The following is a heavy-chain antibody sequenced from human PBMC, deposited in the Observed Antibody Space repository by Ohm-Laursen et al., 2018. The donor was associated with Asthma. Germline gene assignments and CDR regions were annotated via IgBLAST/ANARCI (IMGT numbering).Heavy chain of an antibody. D-gene: IGHD6-13*01. CDR2: ISYDGSNK. V-gene: IGHV3-30*18. CDR1: GFTFSSYG. Sequence: SLRLSCAAPGFTFSSYGMHWVRQAPGKGLEWVAVISYDGSNKYYADSVKGRFTISRDNSKNTLYLQMNSLRAEDTAVYYCAKDQSSSWPDSFDYWGQGTLVTVSS. J-gene: IGHJ4*02. CDR3: AKDQSSSWPDSFDY.